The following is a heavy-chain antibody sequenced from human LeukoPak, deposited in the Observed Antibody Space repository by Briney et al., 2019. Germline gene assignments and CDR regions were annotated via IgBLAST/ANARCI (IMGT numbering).Heavy chain of an antibody. V-gene: IGHV5-51*01. D-gene: IGHD3-10*01. CDR2: IYPGDSES. CDR3: ARHPYISGKIIQIDY. J-gene: IGHJ4*02. CDR1: GFSFTSYW. Sequence: GESLKISCKGSGFSFTSYWIGWVRQMPGKGLEWMGIIYPGDSESRYSPSFQGQVTISAGRSISTAYLQWSSLKASDTAMYYCARHPYISGKIIQIDYWGQGTLVTVSS.